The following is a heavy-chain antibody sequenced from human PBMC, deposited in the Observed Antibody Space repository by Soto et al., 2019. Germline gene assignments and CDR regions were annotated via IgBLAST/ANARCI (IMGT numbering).Heavy chain of an antibody. V-gene: IGHV1-3*01. J-gene: IGHJ3*02. CDR1: GYTFDNYA. D-gene: IGHD5-12*01. CDR3: ARVQYSGYDFKLAFDI. CDR2: IQAGNGYT. Sequence: QVQLVQSGAQVKKPGASVKVSCKASGYTFDNYALHWVRQAPGRRLEWMGWIQAGNGYTKYSQSFQGRATITRDTSASTVHMDLRRLRSDDTAVYYCARVQYSGYDFKLAFDIWGQGTMVTVSS.